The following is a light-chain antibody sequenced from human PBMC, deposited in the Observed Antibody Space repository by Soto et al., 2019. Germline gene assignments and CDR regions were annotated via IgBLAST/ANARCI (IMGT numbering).Light chain of an antibody. Sequence: AIQLTQSPSSLSSSVGGRFTITCRASQDISSSLAWYQQKAGKAPKLLIYGASILQSGVPSGFSGSGFGTDFTLTISSLRAEDFAIYFCQQTKSYPSTFGGGTKVDIK. CDR3: QQTKSYPST. CDR2: GAS. V-gene: IGKV1-13*02. CDR1: QDISSS. J-gene: IGKJ4*01.